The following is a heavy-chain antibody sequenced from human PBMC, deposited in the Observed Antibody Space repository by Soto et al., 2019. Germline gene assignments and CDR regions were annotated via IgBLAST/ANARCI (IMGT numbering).Heavy chain of an antibody. J-gene: IGHJ4*02. D-gene: IGHD6-19*01. CDR1: GFTFDDYA. V-gene: IGHV3-9*01. Sequence: GGSLRLSCAVSGFTFDDYAMHWVRQAPGKGLEWVAGIIWNSAYIVYADSVKGRFTISRDNAKNSLHLQVDSLRAEDTALYYCVKDSTVSGVRQGLDFWGRGTLVTVSS. CDR3: VKDSTVSGVRQGLDF. CDR2: IIWNSAYI.